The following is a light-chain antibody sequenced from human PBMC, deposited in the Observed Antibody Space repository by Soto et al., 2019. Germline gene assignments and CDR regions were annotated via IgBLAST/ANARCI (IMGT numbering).Light chain of an antibody. CDR2: AAF. J-gene: IGKJ3*01. Sequence: VLTQSPGTLSLSPGERSSLSCRASQNVTSTYLAWYQERPGQPARLLIYAAFSRATGVPDRFSASGSGTEFTLTITRLEPEYFAVYSCQYHDSAPEFAFGPGTKVDI. CDR3: QYHDSAPEFA. CDR1: QNVTSTY. V-gene: IGKV3-20*01.